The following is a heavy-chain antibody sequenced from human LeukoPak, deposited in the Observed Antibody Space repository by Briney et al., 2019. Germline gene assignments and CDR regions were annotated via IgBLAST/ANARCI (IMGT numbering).Heavy chain of an antibody. CDR2: INPNSGGT. CDR3: ARAEEYCSSTSCCPYYMDV. CDR1: GYTFTGYY. J-gene: IGHJ6*03. V-gene: IGHV1-2*02. D-gene: IGHD2-2*01. Sequence: ASVKVSCKASGYTFTGYYMHWVRQAPGQGLEWMGWINPNSGGTNYAQKFQGRVTMTRDTSISTAYMELSRLRSDDTAVYYCARAEEYCSSTSCCPYYMDVWGKGTTVTVSS.